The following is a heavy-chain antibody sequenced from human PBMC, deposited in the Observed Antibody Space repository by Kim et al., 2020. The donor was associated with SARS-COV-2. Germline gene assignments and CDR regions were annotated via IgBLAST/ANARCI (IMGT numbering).Heavy chain of an antibody. CDR3: ARSYCSSTSCYTRGYYFDY. D-gene: IGHD2-2*02. V-gene: IGHV4-31*02. J-gene: IGHJ4*02. Sequence: SRVTISVETSKNQFSLKLSSVTAADTAVYYCARSYCSSTSCYTRGYYFDYWGQGTLVTVSS.